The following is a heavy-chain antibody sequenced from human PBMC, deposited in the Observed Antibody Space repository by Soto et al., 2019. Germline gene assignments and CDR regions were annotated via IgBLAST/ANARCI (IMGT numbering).Heavy chain of an antibody. Sequence: ESGGGLVKPGGSLRLSCEASGFTFRDYYMSWIRQAPGKGLEWISYISSGGSSKFYTESVKGRFTISRDIAKNSLYLQMDGLRVEDTGVYFCARRGPLNNIEVVPDYFGSDVWGQGTTLTVSS. J-gene: IGHJ6*02. V-gene: IGHV3-11*01. CDR2: ISSGGSSK. D-gene: IGHD2-15*01. CDR3: ARRGPLNNIEVVPDYFGSDV. CDR1: GFTFRDYY.